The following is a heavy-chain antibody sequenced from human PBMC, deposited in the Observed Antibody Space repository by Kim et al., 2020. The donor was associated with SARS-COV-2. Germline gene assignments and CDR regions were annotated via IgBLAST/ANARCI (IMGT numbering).Heavy chain of an antibody. CDR3: ARDYCSGGSCYSFGLGY. CDR2: IYSGGST. J-gene: IGHJ4*02. CDR1: GFTVSSNY. Sequence: GGSLRLSCAASGFTVSSNYMSWVRQAPGKGLEWVSVIYSGGSTYYADSVKGRFTISRDNSKNTLYLQMNSLRAEDTAVYYCARDYCSGGSCYSFGLGYWGQGTLVTVSS. V-gene: IGHV3-53*01. D-gene: IGHD2-15*01.